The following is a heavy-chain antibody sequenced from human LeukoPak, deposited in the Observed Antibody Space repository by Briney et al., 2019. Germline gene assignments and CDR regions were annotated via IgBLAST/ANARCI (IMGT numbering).Heavy chain of an antibody. CDR3: ARLAYSSGWYYFDY. D-gene: IGHD6-19*01. J-gene: IGHJ4*02. CDR2: ISWNSGSI. Sequence: GGSLRLSCAASGFTFDDYAMHWVRQAPGKGQEWVSCISWNSGSIGYADSVKGRFTIYRDNAKNSLYLQMNSLRAEDTALYYCARLAYSSGWYYFDYWGQGTLVAVSS. CDR1: GFTFDDYA. V-gene: IGHV3-9*01.